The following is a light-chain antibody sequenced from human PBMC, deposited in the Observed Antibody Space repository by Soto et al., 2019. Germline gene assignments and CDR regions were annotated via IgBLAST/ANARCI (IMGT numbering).Light chain of an antibody. CDR2: DAS. Sequence: ESVLTQSPATLSLSPGERATLSCRASQSISSYLAWYQQMPGQAPRLLIYDASNRATGIPARFSGSGSGTDFTLTISSLEPEDFAVYYCQQRSNWPPYTFGQGTRLEIK. V-gene: IGKV3-11*01. J-gene: IGKJ5*01. CDR3: QQRSNWPPYT. CDR1: QSISSY.